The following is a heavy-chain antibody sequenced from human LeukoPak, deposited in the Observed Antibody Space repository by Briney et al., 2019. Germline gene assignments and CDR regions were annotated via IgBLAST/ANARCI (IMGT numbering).Heavy chain of an antibody. J-gene: IGHJ4*02. CDR3: ARHFTTGSIDH. CDR1: GFILSSYD. V-gene: IGHV3-30-3*01. D-gene: IGHD3-9*01. Sequence: GGSLRLSCAASGFILSSYDMHWVRQPPGKGLEWLAVISREGSIKYHADSVRGRFTISRDNFHNTLYLQMNSLRAEDTAVYYCARHFTTGSIDHWGQGNLVTVSS. CDR2: ISREGSIK.